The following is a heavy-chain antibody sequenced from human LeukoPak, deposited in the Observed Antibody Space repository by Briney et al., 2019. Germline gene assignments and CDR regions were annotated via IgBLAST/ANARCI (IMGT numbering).Heavy chain of an antibody. CDR1: GFTFSSYS. J-gene: IGHJ6*02. Sequence: GGSLRLSCAASGFTFSSYSMNWVRQAPGKGLEWVSYISSSSSTIYYADSVKGRFTISRDNAKNSLYLQMSSLRDEDTAVYYCARDWYGMDVWGQGTTVTVSS. V-gene: IGHV3-48*02. CDR2: ISSSSSTI. CDR3: ARDWYGMDV.